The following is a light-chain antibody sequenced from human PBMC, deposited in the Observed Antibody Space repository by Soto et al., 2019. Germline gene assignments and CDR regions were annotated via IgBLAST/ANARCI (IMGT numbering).Light chain of an antibody. Sequence: EIVLTQSPGTLFLSPGERATLSCRASQSVSSSYLAWYQQKPGQAPRLLIYGASSRATGIPDRFSGSGSGTDFTLTISRLEPEDFAVYYCQQYGSSPPTFGHGTKVDIK. J-gene: IGKJ1*01. CDR3: QQYGSSPPT. V-gene: IGKV3-20*01. CDR1: QSVSSSY. CDR2: GAS.